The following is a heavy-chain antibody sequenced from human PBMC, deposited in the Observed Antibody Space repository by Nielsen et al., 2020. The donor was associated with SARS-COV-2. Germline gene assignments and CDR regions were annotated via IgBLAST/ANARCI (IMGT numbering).Heavy chain of an antibody. V-gene: IGHV3-20*04. CDR1: GFTFDDYG. CDR3: ARDILEDIVVVVAATPYYGMDV. D-gene: IGHD2-15*01. Sequence: GGSLRLSCAASGFTFDDYGMSWVRQAPGKGLEWVSGINCNGGSKGYADSVKGRFTISRDNAKNSLYLQMNSLRAEDTAVYYCARDILEDIVVVVAATPYYGMDVWGQGTTVTVSS. CDR2: INCNGGSK. J-gene: IGHJ6*02.